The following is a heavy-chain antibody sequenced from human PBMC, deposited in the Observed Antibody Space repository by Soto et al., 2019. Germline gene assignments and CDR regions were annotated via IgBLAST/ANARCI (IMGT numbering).Heavy chain of an antibody. J-gene: IGHJ4*02. CDR3: ARLSSGPSDY. CDR1: VGSFSSYA. CDR2: IIPIFGTA. Sequence: SVKVSCKGSVGSFSSYAISWVRQAPGQGLEWMGGIIPIFGTANYAQKFQGRVTITADKSTSTAYMELSSLRSEDTVVYYCARLSSGPSDYWGQGTLVTVSS. V-gene: IGHV1-69*06. D-gene: IGHD6-19*01.